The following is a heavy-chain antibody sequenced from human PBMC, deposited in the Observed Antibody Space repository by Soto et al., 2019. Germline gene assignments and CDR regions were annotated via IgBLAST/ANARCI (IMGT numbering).Heavy chain of an antibody. V-gene: IGHV4-30-4*01. Sequence: QVQLQEPGPRLVEPSQTLSLTCTVPGNSISGRVNSWSWFRQPPGTGLEWIGHIYNSGSTYSNPSLKSRVTISVDMSKNQFSLKLTSVTAADTAVYYCARGLSGDKVDYWGQGTLVTVSS. CDR3: ARGLSGDKVDY. CDR2: IYNSGST. D-gene: IGHD1-26*01. J-gene: IGHJ4*02. CDR1: GNSISGRVNS.